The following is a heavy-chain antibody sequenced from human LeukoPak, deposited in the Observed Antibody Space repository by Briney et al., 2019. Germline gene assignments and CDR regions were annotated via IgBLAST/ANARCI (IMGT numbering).Heavy chain of an antibody. CDR1: GFTFSTYE. Sequence: PGGSLRLSCAASGFTFSTYEMNWVRQAPGKGLEWVSYISSSGSTTFYADSVKGRFAISRDNAKNSLYLQMDSLRVEDTAVHYCARHGLGRPYWGQGTLVTVSS. CDR2: ISSSGSTT. J-gene: IGHJ4*02. CDR3: ARHGLGRPY. D-gene: IGHD3-10*01. V-gene: IGHV3-48*03.